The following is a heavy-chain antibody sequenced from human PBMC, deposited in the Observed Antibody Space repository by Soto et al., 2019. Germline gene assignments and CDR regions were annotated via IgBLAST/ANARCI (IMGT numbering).Heavy chain of an antibody. J-gene: IGHJ4*02. V-gene: IGHV4-59*01. CDR1: GGSISSYY. CDR3: ARGVFPFPFGVVSSGGFFDY. CDR2: IYYSGST. Sequence: SETLSLTCTVSGGSISSYYWSWIRQPPGKGLEWIGYIYYSGSTNYNPSLKSRVTISVDTSKNQFSLKLSSVTAADTAVYYCARGVFPFPFGVVSSGGFFDYWGQGTLVTVSS. D-gene: IGHD3-3*01.